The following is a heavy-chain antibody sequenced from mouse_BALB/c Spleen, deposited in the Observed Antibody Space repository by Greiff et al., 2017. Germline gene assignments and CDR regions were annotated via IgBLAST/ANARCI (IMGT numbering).Heavy chain of an antibody. V-gene: IGHV2-9*02. Sequence: VQLQQSGPGLVAPSQSLSITCTVSGFSLTSYGVHWVRQPPGKGLEWLGVIWAGGSTNYNSALMSRLSISKDNSKSQVFLKMNSLQTDDTAMYYCASPYYYGSSYGFAYWGQGTLVTVSA. CDR2: IWAGGST. J-gene: IGHJ3*01. CDR1: GFSLTSYG. D-gene: IGHD1-1*01. CDR3: ASPYYYGSSYGFAY.